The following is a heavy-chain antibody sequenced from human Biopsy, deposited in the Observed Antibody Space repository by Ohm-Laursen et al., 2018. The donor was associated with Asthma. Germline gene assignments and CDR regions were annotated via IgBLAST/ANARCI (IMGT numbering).Heavy chain of an antibody. J-gene: IGHJ6*02. D-gene: IGHD5-12*01. CDR1: GDSFSNYA. CDR2: LIPVLGTP. V-gene: IGHV1-69*01. CDR3: AKGYSGSDRIVYYYSGLEV. Sequence: SSVKVSCNASGDSFSNYAISWVRQAPGQGLEWMGGLIPVLGTPDHAQMFEGRVTITADESTSTAYMELSSLSSEDTAVYYCAKGYSGSDRIVYYYSGLEVWGQGTTVTVSS.